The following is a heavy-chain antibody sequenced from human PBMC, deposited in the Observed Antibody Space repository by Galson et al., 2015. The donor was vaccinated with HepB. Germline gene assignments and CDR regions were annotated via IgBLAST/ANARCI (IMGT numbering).Heavy chain of an antibody. D-gene: IGHD3-10*01. CDR3: ARDHYYGSGTYYNLGGAFDF. V-gene: IGHV1-3*01. CDR2: INVGNGNT. Sequence: SVKVSCKASGYTFTNYAMHWVRQAPGQRLEWMGWINVGNGNTKYSQNFQGRVTITRDTSASTVYMELSSLRSEDTAVYYCARDHYYGSGTYYNLGGAFDFWGQGTMVTISS. CDR1: GYTFTNYA. J-gene: IGHJ3*01.